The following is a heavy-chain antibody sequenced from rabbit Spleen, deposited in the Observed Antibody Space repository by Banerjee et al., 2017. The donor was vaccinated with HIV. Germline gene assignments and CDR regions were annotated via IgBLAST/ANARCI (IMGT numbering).Heavy chain of an antibody. CDR1: GFSFSAGYY. J-gene: IGHJ4*01. Sequence: QSLEVSGGDLVKPGASLTLTCTASGFSFSAGYYMCWVRQAPGKGLEWIACIHAGSRNNIYYASWAKGRFTISKPSSTTVTLQMTSLTAADTATYFCARGSATMTMVITGYYLNLWGQGTLVTVS. V-gene: IGHV1S40*01. D-gene: IGHD2-1*01. CDR3: ARGSATMTMVITGYYLNL. CDR2: IHAGSRNNI.